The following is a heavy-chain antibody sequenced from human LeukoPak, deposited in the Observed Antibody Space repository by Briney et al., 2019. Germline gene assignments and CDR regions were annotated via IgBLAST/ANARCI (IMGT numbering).Heavy chain of an antibody. V-gene: IGHV3-23*01. CDR1: GFTFSSYA. J-gene: IGHJ4*02. Sequence: GGSLRLSCAASGFTFSSYAMYWVRQAPGKGLEWVSAISGSGGSTHYADSVKGRFTISRDISKNTLYLQMNSLRAEDTAIYYCAKDRSGSYYVYDHWGQGTLVTVSS. CDR2: ISGSGGST. CDR3: AKDRSGSYYVYDH. D-gene: IGHD1-26*01.